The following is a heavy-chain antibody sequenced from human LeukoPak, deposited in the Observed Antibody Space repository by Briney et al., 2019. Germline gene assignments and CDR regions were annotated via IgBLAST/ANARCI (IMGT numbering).Heavy chain of an antibody. CDR2: IYHSGST. CDR3: ARVGYYPDYYMDV. CDR1: GYSISSGYY. D-gene: IGHD2-21*01. J-gene: IGHJ6*03. V-gene: IGHV4-38-2*02. Sequence: SETLSLTCTVSGYSISSGYYWVWIRQPPGNGLELIGSIYHSGSTYYNPSLKSRVTISVDTSKNQFSLKLSSVTAADTAVYYCARVGYYPDYYMDVWGKGTTVTVSS.